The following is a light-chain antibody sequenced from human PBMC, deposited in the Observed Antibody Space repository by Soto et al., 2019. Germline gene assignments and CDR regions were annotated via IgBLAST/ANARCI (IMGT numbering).Light chain of an antibody. Sequence: DIQMTQSPSTLSASVGDRVTITCRASQSISSWLAWYQQKPGKAPKLLIYKASSLESGLPSRFSGSGSGTECTLTISSLQPDDFAPYYCQQYTSYSATFGQGTKVEIK. V-gene: IGKV1-5*03. CDR2: KAS. CDR1: QSISSW. CDR3: QQYTSYSAT. J-gene: IGKJ1*01.